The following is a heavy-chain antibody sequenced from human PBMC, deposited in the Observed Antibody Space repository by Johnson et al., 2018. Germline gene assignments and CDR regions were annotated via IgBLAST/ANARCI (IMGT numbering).Heavy chain of an antibody. V-gene: IGHV1-2*02. Sequence: QVQLVESGTEVKKPGASVKVSCEASEYTFTTENMHWVRQAPGQGPEWMGWINPKSGKTIFAQKFQGRVTMTRDTSLTPVYMELSGLRSDDTAVYYCARGPDDLCDTHYCYLSVLDYWGQGTLVTVSA. CDR1: EYTFTTEN. CDR3: ARGPDDLCDTHYCYLSVLDY. CDR2: INPKSGKT. D-gene: IGHD2-15*01. J-gene: IGHJ4*02.